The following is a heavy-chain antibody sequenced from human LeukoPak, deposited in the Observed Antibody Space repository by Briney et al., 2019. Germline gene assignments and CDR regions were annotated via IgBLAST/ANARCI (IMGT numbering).Heavy chain of an antibody. D-gene: IGHD5-18*01. V-gene: IGHV3-21*01. J-gene: IGHJ4*02. Sequence: GSLGLSCAASGCTFRSNSMNWVRQATGKGLEWVSSISSSSSSIYYADSVRGRFTISRDNAKNSLYLQMNSLRAEDTAVYYCARASGDIVETATMGSYWGQGTLVTVSS. CDR3: ARASGDIVETATMGSY. CDR2: ISSSSSSI. CDR1: GCTFRSNS.